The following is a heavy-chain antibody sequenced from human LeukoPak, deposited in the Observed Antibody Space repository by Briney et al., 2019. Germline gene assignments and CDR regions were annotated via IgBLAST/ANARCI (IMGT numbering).Heavy chain of an antibody. V-gene: IGHV3-23*01. Sequence: TAGSLRLSCAASGFTFNSYAMYWVRQAPGKGLEWVSGIFGSGGSAHYADSVKGRFTISRDNSKNTVYLQMDSLRVEDTAVYYCGKTTTGYSSGRYPGWPVDYWGQGTLVTVSS. CDR1: GFTFNSYA. D-gene: IGHD6-19*01. J-gene: IGHJ4*02. CDR3: GKTTTGYSSGRYPGWPVDY. CDR2: IFGSGGSA.